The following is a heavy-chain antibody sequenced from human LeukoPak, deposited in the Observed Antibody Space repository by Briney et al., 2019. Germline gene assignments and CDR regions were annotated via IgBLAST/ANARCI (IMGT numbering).Heavy chain of an antibody. J-gene: IGHJ3*02. Sequence: SVKLSCKTSGGTFSSYAFSWVRQAPGQGLEWMGGIIPMFGTTDQAQRFQGRVTISADESTSTAYMELSSLRSEDTAVYYCARGYSGYQDAFHIWGQGTMVTVSS. CDR3: ARGYSGYQDAFHI. D-gene: IGHD5-12*01. CDR1: GGTFSSYA. V-gene: IGHV1-69*13. CDR2: IIPMFGTT.